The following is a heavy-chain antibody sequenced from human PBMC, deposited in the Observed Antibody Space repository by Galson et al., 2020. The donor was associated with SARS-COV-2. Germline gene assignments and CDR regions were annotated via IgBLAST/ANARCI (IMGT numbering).Heavy chain of an antibody. CDR1: GGSISSNH. J-gene: IGHJ6*03. D-gene: IGHD3-3*01. V-gene: IGHV4-59*01. CDR2: IYYSGNT. Sequence: SETLSLTCTVSGGSISSNHWSWIRQPPGKGLEWIAYIYYSGNTNYNPSLKRRVSISADTSKNQFSLKLRSVTSADTAVYYCAGEREIWSGSREGYMDVWGKGTTVTVSS. CDR3: AGEREIWSGSREGYMDV.